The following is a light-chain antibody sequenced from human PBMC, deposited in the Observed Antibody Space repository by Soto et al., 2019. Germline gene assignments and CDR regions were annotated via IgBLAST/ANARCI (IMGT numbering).Light chain of an antibody. CDR3: QQYGDSPWT. CDR2: GAS. V-gene: IGKV3-20*01. Sequence: EVVLTQSPGTLSFSPWERATLSCRASQSVGSTYLAWYQRKPGQAPRLLIYGASSRATGIPDRFSGSGSGTDFTLTISRLEPEDFAVYYCQQYGDSPWTFGQGTKVDIK. CDR1: QSVGSTY. J-gene: IGKJ1*01.